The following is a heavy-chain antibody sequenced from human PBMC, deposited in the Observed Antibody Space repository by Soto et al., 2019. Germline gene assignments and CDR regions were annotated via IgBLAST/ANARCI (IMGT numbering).Heavy chain of an antibody. CDR1: GGSISSGGYS. J-gene: IGHJ4*02. V-gene: IGHV4-30-2*01. Sequence: PSETLSLTCAVSGGSISSGGYSWSWIRQPPGKGLEWIGYIYHSGSTYYNPSLKSRVTISVDRSKNQFSLKLSSVTAADTAVYYCARGMTTVITIDYWGKGTLVT. CDR3: ARGMTTVITIDY. CDR2: IYHSGST. D-gene: IGHD4-4*01.